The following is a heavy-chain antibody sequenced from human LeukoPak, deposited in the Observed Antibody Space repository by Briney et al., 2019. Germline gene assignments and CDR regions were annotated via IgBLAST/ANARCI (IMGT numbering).Heavy chain of an antibody. J-gene: IGHJ4*01. CDR1: GFTFSNAW. CDR3: TTAIALSAFDY. Sequence: GESLRLSCAASGFTFSNAWMTWVRQAPGKGLEWVGRIKTKTDGGTTDYAAPVKGRFTISRDDSKNTLYLQMNSLKNEDTAVYYCTTAIALSAFDYWGHGTLVTVSS. V-gene: IGHV3-15*01. D-gene: IGHD5/OR15-5a*01. CDR2: IKTKTDGGTT.